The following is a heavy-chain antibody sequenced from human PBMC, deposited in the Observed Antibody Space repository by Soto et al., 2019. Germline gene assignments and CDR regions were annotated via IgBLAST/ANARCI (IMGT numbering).Heavy chain of an antibody. V-gene: IGHV1-46*01. CDR1: GYRLSNYY. D-gene: IGHD5-12*01. Sequence: QVDLVQSGAEVKKPGASVKMSCESSGYRLSNYYMHWVRQAPGQGLEWMGIVNPSDGRANYARKFQGRVTMTWDTSTTTLYMEVNSLRSDDTAIYYCARAELIVAGQAFDSWGQGTLVTVSS. CDR3: ARAELIVAGQAFDS. J-gene: IGHJ4*02. CDR2: VNPSDGRA.